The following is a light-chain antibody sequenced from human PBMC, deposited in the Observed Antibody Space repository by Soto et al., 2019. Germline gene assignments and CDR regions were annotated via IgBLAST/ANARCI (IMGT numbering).Light chain of an antibody. CDR3: ATWDDSLHGHV. CDR2: TSN. Sequence: QSVLTQPPSASGTPGQRVTISCSGSNSNIGSNKVNWYQQLPGTAPKLLIYTSNQRPSGVPDRFSGSKSGTSASLAISGLQAEDEADYYCATWDDSLHGHVFGTGTKLTVL. CDR1: NSNIGSNK. V-gene: IGLV1-44*01. J-gene: IGLJ1*01.